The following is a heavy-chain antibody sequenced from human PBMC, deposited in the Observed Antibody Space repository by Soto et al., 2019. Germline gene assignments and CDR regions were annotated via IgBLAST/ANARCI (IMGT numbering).Heavy chain of an antibody. D-gene: IGHD2-15*01. J-gene: IGHJ4*02. CDR2: INPNSGGT. CDR1: GYTFTDYY. V-gene: IGHV1-2*04. Sequence: ASVKVSCKASGYTFTDYYMHWVRQAPGPGLEWMGWINPNSGGTNYAQNFQGWVTITGNTSISTAYMELSRLRSDDTAVYYCARWALDCSGGSCPRVFDYWGQGTLVTVSS. CDR3: ARWALDCSGGSCPRVFDY.